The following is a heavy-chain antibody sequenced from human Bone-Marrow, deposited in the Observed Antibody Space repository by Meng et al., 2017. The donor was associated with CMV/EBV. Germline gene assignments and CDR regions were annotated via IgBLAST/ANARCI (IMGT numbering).Heavy chain of an antibody. D-gene: IGHD2-15*01. Sequence: SGSTFTSYDINWVRQATGQGLEWMGWMNPNSGNTGYAQKFQGRVTITRNTSISTAYMELSSLRSEDTAVYYCALGYCSGGSCYSFDYWGQGTLVTVSS. CDR1: GSTFTSYD. CDR2: MNPNSGNT. J-gene: IGHJ4*01. CDR3: ALGYCSGGSCYSFDY. V-gene: IGHV1-8*03.